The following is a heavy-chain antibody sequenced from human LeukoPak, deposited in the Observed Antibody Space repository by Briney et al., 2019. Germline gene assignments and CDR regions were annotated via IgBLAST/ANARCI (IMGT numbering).Heavy chain of an antibody. D-gene: IGHD3-22*01. V-gene: IGHV1-69*01. J-gene: IGHJ4*02. CDR1: GGTFTSYA. CDR3: ASTYYYDSSGLNFDY. Sequence: ASVKVSCKASGGTFTSYAISWVRQAPGQGLEWMGGIIPIFGTANYAQKFQGRVTITADESTSTAYMELSSLRSEDTAGYYCASTYYYDSSGLNFDYWGQGTLVTVSS. CDR2: IIPIFGTA.